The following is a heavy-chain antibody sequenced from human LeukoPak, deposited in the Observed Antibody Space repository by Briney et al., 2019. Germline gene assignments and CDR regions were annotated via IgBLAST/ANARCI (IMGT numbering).Heavy chain of an antibody. D-gene: IGHD1-1*01. J-gene: IGHJ4*02. CDR2: LWYGGINR. V-gene: IGHV3-33*01. CDR1: GFTFSNYG. CDR3: ARDPSGSWNDVGTFDY. Sequence: GGSLRLSCAASGFTFSNYGMHWVRQAPGKGLEWAALLWYGGINRNYADSVKGRFTISRDNSNNTVYLHMKSLRAEDTALYYCARDPSGSWNDVGTFDYWGQGTLVSVSS.